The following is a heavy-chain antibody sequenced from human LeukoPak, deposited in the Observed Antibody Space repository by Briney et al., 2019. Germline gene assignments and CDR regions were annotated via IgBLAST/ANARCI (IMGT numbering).Heavy chain of an antibody. V-gene: IGHV1-2*02. Sequence: GASVKVSCKASGYTFTSYGISWVRQAPGQRLEWRGWINPNSGGTNYAQKFQGRVTMTRDTSISTAYMELSRLRSDDTAVYYCARGSPTVTPLNWFDPWGQGTLVTVSS. J-gene: IGHJ5*02. CDR3: ARGSPTVTPLNWFDP. CDR1: GYTFTSYG. D-gene: IGHD4-17*01. CDR2: INPNSGGT.